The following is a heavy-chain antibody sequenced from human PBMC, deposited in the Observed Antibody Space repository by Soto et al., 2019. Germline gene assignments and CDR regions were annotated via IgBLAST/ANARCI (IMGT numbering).Heavy chain of an antibody. D-gene: IGHD1-1*01. CDR2: MNLNSGNT. CDR1: GYTFTSYD. V-gene: IGHV1-8*01. J-gene: IGHJ4*02. CDR3: ARGPTWAGNVDY. Sequence: QVQLVQSGAEVKKPGASVKVSCKASGYTFTSYDINWVRQATGQGLEWMGWMNLNSGNTGYAQKFQGRVTMTRNTSISTAYMELRSLRSQDTAVYSCARGPTWAGNVDYRGQGTLVTVSS.